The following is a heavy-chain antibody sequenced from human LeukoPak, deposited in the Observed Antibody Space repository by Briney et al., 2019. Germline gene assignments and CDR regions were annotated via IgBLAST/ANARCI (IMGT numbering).Heavy chain of an antibody. V-gene: IGHV3-15*07. CDR1: GFTFTNAW. CDR2: IKSKADGETI. Sequence: GGSLRLSCAASGFTFTNAWMNWVRQAPGKGLEWVGRIKSKADGETIDYTAPVKGRFTSSRDDSKNMLYLQMNSLKSEDTAVYYCSTLTSRGLSDSWGQGTLVTVSS. CDR3: STLTSRGLSDS. J-gene: IGHJ4*02. D-gene: IGHD1-20*01.